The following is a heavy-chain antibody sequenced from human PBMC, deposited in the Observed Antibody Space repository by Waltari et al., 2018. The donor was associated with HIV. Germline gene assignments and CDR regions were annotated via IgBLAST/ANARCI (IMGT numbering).Heavy chain of an antibody. V-gene: IGHV3-74*01. J-gene: IGHJ4*02. CDR3: ARVVFRYDYVWGSYHFDY. D-gene: IGHD3-16*01. Sequence: EVQLVESGGGLVQPGGSLRLSCAASGFTFSSYWMHWVRQAPGKGLVWVSRINSDGSSTSYADSVKGRFTISRDNAKNTLYLQMNSLRAEDTAVYYCARVVFRYDYVWGSYHFDYWGQGTLVTVSS. CDR1: GFTFSSYW. CDR2: INSDGSST.